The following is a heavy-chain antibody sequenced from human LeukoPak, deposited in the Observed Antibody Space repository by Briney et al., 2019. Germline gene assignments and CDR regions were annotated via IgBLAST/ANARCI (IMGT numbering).Heavy chain of an antibody. D-gene: IGHD6-13*01. CDR3: AREHSSSWYQFDY. Sequence: GGSLRLSCAASGFTFSSYSMSWVRQAPGKGLEWVSGINWNGGSTGYADSVKGRFTISRDNAKNSLYLQMNSLRAEDTAVYYCAREHSSSWYQFDYWGQGTLVTVSS. J-gene: IGHJ4*02. CDR2: INWNGGST. V-gene: IGHV3-20*04. CDR1: GFTFSSYS.